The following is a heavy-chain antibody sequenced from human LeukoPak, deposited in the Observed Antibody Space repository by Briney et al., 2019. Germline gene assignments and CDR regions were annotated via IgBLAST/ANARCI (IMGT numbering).Heavy chain of an antibody. Sequence: GGSLRLSCEASGVTFSNYEMNWVRQAPGKGLEWISYSSSGGATEYADSVKGRFTISRDNAKNSVYLQMNSLRAEDTAVYYCAIGGVIWRMDVWGQGTTVTVSS. V-gene: IGHV3-48*03. D-gene: IGHD2/OR15-2a*01. CDR3: AIGGVIWRMDV. CDR1: GVTFSNYE. J-gene: IGHJ6*02. CDR2: SSSGGAT.